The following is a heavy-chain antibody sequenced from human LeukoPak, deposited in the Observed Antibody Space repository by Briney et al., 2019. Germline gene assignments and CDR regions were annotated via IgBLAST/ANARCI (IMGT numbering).Heavy chain of an antibody. Sequence: SETLSLTCTVSGGSISSYYWSWIRQPAGKGLEWIGRIYTSGSTNYNPSLKSRVTMSVDTSKNQFSLKLSSVTAADTAVYYCARVSPTPTVTAHYYYYYMDVWGKGTTVTVSS. V-gene: IGHV4-4*07. CDR2: IYTSGST. D-gene: IGHD4-17*01. CDR3: ARVSPTPTVTAHYYYYYMDV. J-gene: IGHJ6*03. CDR1: GGSISSYY.